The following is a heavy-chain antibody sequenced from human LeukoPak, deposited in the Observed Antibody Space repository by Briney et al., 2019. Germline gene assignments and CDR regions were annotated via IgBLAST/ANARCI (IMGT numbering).Heavy chain of an antibody. Sequence: GVSVKVFCEASGHIFTVYYIHCVRDAPGQGLVWVGCHTPNSDGTKYAQKLEGRVTMTGHTSISTAYMELSRLRSDDTAVYYCARYCATASCDNRGNDNWGQGNLVTVSS. V-gene: IGHV1-2*02. CDR2: HTPNSDGT. J-gene: IGHJ4*02. D-gene: IGHD2-2*02. CDR1: GHIFTVYY. CDR3: ARYCATASCDNRGNDN.